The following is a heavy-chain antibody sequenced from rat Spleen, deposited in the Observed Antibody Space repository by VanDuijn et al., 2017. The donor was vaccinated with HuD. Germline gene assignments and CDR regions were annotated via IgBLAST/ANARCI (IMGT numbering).Heavy chain of an antibody. CDR1: GFTFNNYW. V-gene: IGHV5-31*01. D-gene: IGHD1-12*02. Sequence: EVQLVESGGGLVQPGRSLKLSCVASGFTFNNYWMTWIRQAPGKGLEWVASITNTGGSTYYPDSVKGRFTISRDNAKSTLYLQMNSLRSEDTVTYYCTRDYYDCSYYYVMDAWGQGASVTVSS. J-gene: IGHJ4*01. CDR3: TRDYYDCSYYYVMDA. CDR2: ITNTGGST.